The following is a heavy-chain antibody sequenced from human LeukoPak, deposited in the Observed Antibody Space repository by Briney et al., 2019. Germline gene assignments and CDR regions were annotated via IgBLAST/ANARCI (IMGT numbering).Heavy chain of an antibody. V-gene: IGHV1-2*02. CDR1: GYTFTGYY. CDR3: ARDGSGSYYWNWFDP. D-gene: IGHD3-10*01. CDR2: INPNSGGT. Sequence: GASVKISRKASGYTFTGYYMHWVRQAPGQGLEWMGWINPNSGGTNYAQKFQGRVTMTRDTSISTAYMELSRLRSDDTAVYYCARDGSGSYYWNWFDPWGQGTLVTVSS. J-gene: IGHJ5*02.